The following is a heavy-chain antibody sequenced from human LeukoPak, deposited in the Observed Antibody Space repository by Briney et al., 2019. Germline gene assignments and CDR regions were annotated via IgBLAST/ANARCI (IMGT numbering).Heavy chain of an antibody. Sequence: PSETLSLTCAVYGGSFSGYYWSWIRQPPGKGLEWIGEINHSGSTNYNPSLKSRVTISVDTSKNQFSLKLSSVTAADTAVHYCARANKRYSSSWYRKFFDYWGQGTLVTVSS. D-gene: IGHD6-13*01. CDR3: ARANKRYSSSWYRKFFDY. CDR1: GGSFSGYY. J-gene: IGHJ4*02. V-gene: IGHV4-34*01. CDR2: INHSGST.